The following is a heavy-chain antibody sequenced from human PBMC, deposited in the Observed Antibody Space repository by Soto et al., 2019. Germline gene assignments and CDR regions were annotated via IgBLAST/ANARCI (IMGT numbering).Heavy chain of an antibody. CDR1: GFTFSSYA. Sequence: GGSLRLSCAASGFTFSSYAMSWVRQAPGKGLEWVSAISGSGGSTYYADSVKGRFTISRDNSKNTLYLQMNSLRAEDTAVYYCAKDLRGKWLVLFAFDIWGQGTMVTVSS. D-gene: IGHD6-19*01. CDR3: AKDLRGKWLVLFAFDI. V-gene: IGHV3-23*01. J-gene: IGHJ3*02. CDR2: ISGSGGST.